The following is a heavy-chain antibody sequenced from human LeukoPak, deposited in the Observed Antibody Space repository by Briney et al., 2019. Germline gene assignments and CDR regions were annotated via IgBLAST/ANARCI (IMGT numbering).Heavy chain of an antibody. Sequence: GGALRLSRAASGFTFSSYTMTWVRPAPGKGLDWVSSINSDGDSTYFAHSVKGRFTISRDNSKNTVHLLLNRLRAEDTAVYYCVQGRDGYNPFDYWGQGTLVTVSS. CDR2: INSDGDST. D-gene: IGHD5-24*01. CDR1: GFTFSSYT. J-gene: IGHJ4*02. V-gene: IGHV3-23*01. CDR3: VQGRDGYNPFDY.